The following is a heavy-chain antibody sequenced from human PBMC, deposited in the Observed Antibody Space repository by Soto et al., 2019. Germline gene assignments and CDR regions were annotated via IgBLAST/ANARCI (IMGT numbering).Heavy chain of an antibody. J-gene: IGHJ4*02. D-gene: IGHD6-13*01. CDR2: ISWNSGSI. V-gene: IGHV3-9*01. CDR1: GFTFNDYA. CDR3: AKGMWAAAGTSYYFDY. Sequence: PGGSLRLSCAASGFTFNDYAMHWVRQAPGKGLEWVSGISWNSGSIGYADSVKGRFTISRDNAKNSLYLQMNSLRAEDTALYYCAKGMWAAAGTSYYFDYWGQGTLVTVSS.